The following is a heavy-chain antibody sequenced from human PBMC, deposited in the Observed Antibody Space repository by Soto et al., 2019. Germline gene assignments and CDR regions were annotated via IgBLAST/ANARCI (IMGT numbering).Heavy chain of an antibody. D-gene: IGHD3-9*01. CDR2: IYSGGST. Sequence: GGSLRLSCAASGFTVSSNYMSWVRQAPGKGLEWVSGIYSGGSTYYADSVKGRFTISRDNSKHTLYLQMNSLRAEDTAGYYCASEVRDYFDSSNFDYWGQGTLGTVSP. CDR3: ASEVRDYFDSSNFDY. J-gene: IGHJ4*02. V-gene: IGHV3-66*01. CDR1: GFTVSSNY.